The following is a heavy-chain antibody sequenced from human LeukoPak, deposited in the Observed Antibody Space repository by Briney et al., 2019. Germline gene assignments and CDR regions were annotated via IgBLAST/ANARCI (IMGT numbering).Heavy chain of an antibody. CDR2: INPSGGST. Sequence: ASVKVSCKASGYTFTSYYMHWVRQAPGQGLEWMGIINPSGGSTSYAQKFQGRVTMTRDMSTSTVYMELSRLRSDDTAVYYCARDLRSVTTYYYYYMDVWGKGTTVTISS. CDR3: ARDLRSVTTYYYYYMDV. CDR1: GYTFTSYY. D-gene: IGHD4-17*01. J-gene: IGHJ6*03. V-gene: IGHV1-46*01.